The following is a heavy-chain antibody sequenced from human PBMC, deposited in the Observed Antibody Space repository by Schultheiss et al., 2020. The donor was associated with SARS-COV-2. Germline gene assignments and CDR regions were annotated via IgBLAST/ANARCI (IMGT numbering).Heavy chain of an antibody. V-gene: IGHV4-59*01. J-gene: IGHJ3*02. CDR2: IYYSGST. Sequence: SETLSLTWTVSGGSISSYYWSWIRQPPGKGLEWIGYIYYSGSTNYNPSLKSRVTISVDTSKNQFSLKLSSVTGADTAVYYCARWEGGSSEIIWGQGTMVTVAS. D-gene: IGHD3-22*01. CDR1: GGSISSYY. CDR3: ARWEGGSSEII.